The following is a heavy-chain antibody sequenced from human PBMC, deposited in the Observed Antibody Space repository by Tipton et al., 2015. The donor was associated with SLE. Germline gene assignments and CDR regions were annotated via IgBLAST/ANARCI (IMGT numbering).Heavy chain of an antibody. V-gene: IGHV4-4*08. Sequence: TLSLTCTVSGGSIGPYYWHWIRQSPGKALEWIGYIYFDGNSNGRGNYNPSLKSRVTISVETSKNQFSLKLSSVTAADTAVYYCASGSGCTIGVCFPFDYWGQGSLVTVSS. CDR3: ASGSGCTIGVCFPFDY. CDR1: GGSIGPYY. J-gene: IGHJ4*02. D-gene: IGHD2-8*01. CDR2: IYFDGNS.